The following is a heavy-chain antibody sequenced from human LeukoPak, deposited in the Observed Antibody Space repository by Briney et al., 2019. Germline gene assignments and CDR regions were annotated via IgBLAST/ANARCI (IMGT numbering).Heavy chain of an antibody. CDR1: VGTFSRYA. J-gene: IGHJ5*02. D-gene: IGHD1-7*01. Sequence: SSVNVSCQPSVGTFSRYAISWVRPPPGQGLEWVGGIIPIFGTANYAQKFQGRVTITTDESTSTAYMELSSLRSEDTAVYYCARDNYAGANWFDPWGQGTLVTVSS. V-gene: IGHV1-69*05. CDR3: ARDNYAGANWFDP. CDR2: IIPIFGTA.